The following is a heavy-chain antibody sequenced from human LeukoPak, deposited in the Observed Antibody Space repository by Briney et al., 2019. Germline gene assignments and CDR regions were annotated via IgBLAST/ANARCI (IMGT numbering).Heavy chain of an antibody. CDR3: ARYDGSGSSSYGMDV. D-gene: IGHD3-10*01. V-gene: IGHV3-13*01. J-gene: IGHJ6*02. Sequence: PGGSLRLSCAASGFTFSSYDMHWVRQATGKGLEWVSAIGTAGDTYYPGSVKGRFTISRENAKNSLYLQMNSLRAGDTAVYYCARYDGSGSSSYGMDVWGQGTTVTVSS. CDR1: GFTFSSYD. CDR2: IGTAGDT.